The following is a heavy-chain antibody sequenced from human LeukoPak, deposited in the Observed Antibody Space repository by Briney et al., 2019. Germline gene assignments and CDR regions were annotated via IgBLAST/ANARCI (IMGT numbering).Heavy chain of an antibody. Sequence: GGSLRLSCAASGFSFDDYAMHWVRQAPGKGLEWVSVISGDATTTRYADSVKGRFSIFRDNSKNSLYLQMNSLGSDDTALYICAKGGAWCGSASCNFDWGQGTLVTVSS. D-gene: IGHD2-2*01. V-gene: IGHV3-43*02. CDR1: GFSFDDYA. J-gene: IGHJ4*02. CDR2: ISGDATTT. CDR3: AKGGAWCGSASCNFD.